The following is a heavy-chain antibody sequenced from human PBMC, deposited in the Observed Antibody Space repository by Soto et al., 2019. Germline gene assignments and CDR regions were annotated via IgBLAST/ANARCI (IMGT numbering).Heavy chain of an antibody. CDR2: IYPGDSDT. V-gene: IGHV5-51*01. CDR3: ARYPTLTDYFFHGMDV. D-gene: IGHD4-17*01. J-gene: IGHJ6*02. CDR1: GYTFTNYW. Sequence: PXAALKISCKGCGYTFTNYWIVWVRQIPGKGLEWMGIIYPGDSDTRYSPSFQGQVTVSADRSISTAYLQWSSLKASDTGMYYCARYPTLTDYFFHGMDVWGQGTTVTVS.